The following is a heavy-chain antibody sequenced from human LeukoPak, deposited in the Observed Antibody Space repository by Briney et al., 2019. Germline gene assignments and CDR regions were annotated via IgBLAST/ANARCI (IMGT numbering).Heavy chain of an antibody. CDR2: INPSGGST. V-gene: IGHV1-46*01. J-gene: IGHJ6*04. CDR1: GYTFTSHY. Sequence: ASVKVSCKASGYTFTSHYMHWVRQAPGQGLEWMGIINPSGGSTSYAQKFQGRVTMTRDTSTSTVYMELSSLRSEDTAVYYCASSRANWGSILVYGMDVWGKGTTVTVSS. CDR3: ASSRANWGSILVYGMDV. D-gene: IGHD7-27*01.